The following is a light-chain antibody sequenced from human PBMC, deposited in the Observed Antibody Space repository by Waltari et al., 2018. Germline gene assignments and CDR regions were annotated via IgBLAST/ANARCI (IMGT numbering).Light chain of an antibody. V-gene: IGKV4-1*01. J-gene: IGKJ2*01. CDR2: WAS. Sequence: DIVMTQSPDSLAVSLGERATLKCKSSQSVLYSSNNKNYLAWYQQKPGQPPKLHIYWASTRESGVPDRFSGSGSGTDFTLTISSLQAEDVAVYYCQQYYSTPMYTFGQGTKLEIK. CDR1: QSVLYSSNNKNY. CDR3: QQYYSTPMYT.